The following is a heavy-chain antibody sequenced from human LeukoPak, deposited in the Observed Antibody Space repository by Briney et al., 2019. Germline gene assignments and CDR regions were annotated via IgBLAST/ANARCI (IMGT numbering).Heavy chain of an antibody. CDR2: INPSGGST. CDR3: ARALRYCSSTSCAKIGDAFDI. J-gene: IGHJ3*02. CDR1: GYTFTSYY. D-gene: IGHD2-2*01. V-gene: IGHV1-46*03. Sequence: SVKVSCKASGYTFTSYYMHWVRQAPGQGLEWMGIINPSGGSTSYAQKFQGRVTMTRDTSTSTVYMELSSLRSEDTAVYYCARALRYCSSTSCAKIGDAFDIWGQGTMVTVSS.